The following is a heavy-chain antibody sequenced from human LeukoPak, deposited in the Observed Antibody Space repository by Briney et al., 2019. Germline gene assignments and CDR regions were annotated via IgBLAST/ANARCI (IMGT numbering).Heavy chain of an antibody. Sequence: GGSLRLSCAASGFTFNTYWMHWVRQAPGTALVWVSRISSDGSSATYADSVKGRFTISRYNAKNTLYLQMKSLRAEDTAVYYCARGRYDLEYWGQGTLVPVSS. V-gene: IGHV3-74*03. D-gene: IGHD3-3*01. CDR1: GFTFNTYW. CDR3: ARGRYDLEY. CDR2: ISSDGSSA. J-gene: IGHJ4*02.